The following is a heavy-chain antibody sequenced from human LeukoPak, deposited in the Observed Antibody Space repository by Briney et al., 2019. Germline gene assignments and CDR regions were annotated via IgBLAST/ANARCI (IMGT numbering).Heavy chain of an antibody. V-gene: IGHV3-64*01. CDR3: ARLYGSGRYTKVGFDY. J-gene: IGHJ4*02. CDR2: ISSNGGST. D-gene: IGHD3-10*01. Sequence: PGRSLRLSCAASGFTFTSYAMHWVRQAPGKGLEYVSTISSNGGSTHYANYVKGRFTISRDNSKNTLYLQLSSLRAEDMAVYYCARLYGSGRYTKVGFDYCGQGTLVTVSS. CDR1: GFTFTSYA.